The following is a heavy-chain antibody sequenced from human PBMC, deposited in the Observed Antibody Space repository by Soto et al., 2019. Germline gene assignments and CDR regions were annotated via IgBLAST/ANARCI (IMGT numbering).Heavy chain of an antibody. Sequence: SETLSLTCSVSGGSISRGGYYWTWIRQHPGKGLEWIGYVFSSGSTYYNPSLKSRVSISLDTSKNQFTLKLNSVTAADTAVYYCTRARTAVSTSWYFDLWGRGTLVTVSS. CDR3: TRARTAVSTSWYFDL. CDR2: VFSSGST. J-gene: IGHJ2*01. CDR1: GGSISRGGYY. V-gene: IGHV4-31*03. D-gene: IGHD5-18*01.